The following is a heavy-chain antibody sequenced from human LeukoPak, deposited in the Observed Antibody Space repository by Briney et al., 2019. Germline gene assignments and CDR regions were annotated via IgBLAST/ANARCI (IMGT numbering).Heavy chain of an antibody. D-gene: IGHD2-21*02. CDR2: FQRDGHT. J-gene: IGHJ4*02. CDR3: AKGDTDCTCPGY. CDR1: GFSVSSSY. V-gene: IGHV3-53*01. Sequence: GGSLRLSCAASGFSVSSSYMSWVRQTPGKGLEWVSTFQRDGHTAYADSVKGRFTISRDVSENRIYLQMNSLRVEDTAVYYCAKGDTDCTCPGYWGRGTLVTVSS.